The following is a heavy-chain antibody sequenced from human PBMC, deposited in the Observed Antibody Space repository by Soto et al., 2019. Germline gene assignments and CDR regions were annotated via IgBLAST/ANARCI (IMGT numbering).Heavy chain of an antibody. CDR3: GKEVNYGDYSDAFDI. J-gene: IGHJ3*02. CDR2: ISGSGGST. CDR1: GFTFSSYA. V-gene: IGHV3-23*01. D-gene: IGHD4-17*01. Sequence: EVQLLESGGGLVQPGGSLRLSCAASGFTFSSYAMSWVRQAPGKGLEWVSAISGSGGSTYYADSVKGRFTISRDHSKNTLYLQRNILRAEGTAVYYGGKEVNYGDYSDAFDIWGQGTMVTVSS.